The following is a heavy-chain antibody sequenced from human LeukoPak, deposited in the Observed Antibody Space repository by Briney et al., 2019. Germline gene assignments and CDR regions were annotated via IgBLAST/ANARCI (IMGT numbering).Heavy chain of an antibody. CDR3: ASEGIVATIGVDY. D-gene: IGHD5-12*01. J-gene: IGHJ4*02. CDR1: GYTFTGYY. CDR2: INPNSGGT. V-gene: IGHV1-2*02. Sequence: ASVKVSCKASGYTFTGYYMHWVRQAPGQGLEWMGWINPNSGGTNYAQKCQGRVTMNRDTSISTAYMELSRLRSDDTAVYYCASEGIVATIGVDYWGQGTLVTVSS.